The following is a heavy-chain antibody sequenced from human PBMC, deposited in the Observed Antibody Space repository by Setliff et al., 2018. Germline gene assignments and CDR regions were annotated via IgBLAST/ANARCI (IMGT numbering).Heavy chain of an antibody. CDR3: ARGAKWGDFLNYFDY. V-gene: IGHV4-31*02. CDR2: IYYTGRT. D-gene: IGHD1-26*01. CDR1: GDSISNGRIY. Sequence: SETLSLTCTVSGDSISNGRIYWSWLRQRPGKGLEWIGYIYYTGRTSFNPSLRSRPALSLDTSENQFSLTLTSVTAADTAVYYWARGAKWGDFLNYFDYWGQGALVTVSS. J-gene: IGHJ4*02.